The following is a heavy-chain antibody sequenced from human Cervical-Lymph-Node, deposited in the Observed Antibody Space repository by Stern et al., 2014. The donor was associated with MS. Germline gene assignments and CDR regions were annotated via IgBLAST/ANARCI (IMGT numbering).Heavy chain of an antibody. CDR3: AKDFVQYSSSWYYGMDV. Sequence: EVQLVESGGGLVQPGRSLRLSCAASGFTFDDYAMHWVRQAPGKGLEWVSGISWNSGSIGYADSVKGRFTISRDNAKNSLYLQMNSLRAEDTALYYCAKDFVQYSSSWYYGMDVWGQGTTVTVSS. D-gene: IGHD6-13*01. CDR2: ISWNSGSI. J-gene: IGHJ6*02. CDR1: GFTFDDYA. V-gene: IGHV3-9*01.